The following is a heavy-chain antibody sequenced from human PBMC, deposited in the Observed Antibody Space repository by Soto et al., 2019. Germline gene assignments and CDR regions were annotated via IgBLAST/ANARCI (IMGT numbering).Heavy chain of an antibody. J-gene: IGHJ4*02. CDR2: IYYSGST. D-gene: IGHD6-13*01. CDR3: ARVSRSSPRGSSRQWRTFDY. Sequence: QVQLQESGPGLVKPSQTLSLTCTVSGGSISSGGYYWSWIRQHPGKGLEWIGYIYYSGSTYYNPSLKSRVTISVDTSKNQFSLKLSSVTAADTAVYYCARVSRSSPRGSSRQWRTFDYWGQGTLVTVSS. CDR1: GGSISSGGYY. V-gene: IGHV4-31*03.